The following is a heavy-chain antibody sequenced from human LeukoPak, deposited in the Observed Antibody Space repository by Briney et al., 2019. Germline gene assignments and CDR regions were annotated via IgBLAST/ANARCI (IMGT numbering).Heavy chain of an antibody. V-gene: IGHV4-4*07. CDR1: GGSISSYY. Sequence: SETLSLTCTVSGGSISSYYWSWIRQPAGKGLEWIGRIYTSGSTNYNPSLKSRVTMSVDTSKNQFSLKLSSVTAADTAVYYCARDLTVVVPAAIDNDAFDIWGQGTMVTVSS. CDR2: IYTSGST. D-gene: IGHD2-2*01. CDR3: ARDLTVVVPAAIDNDAFDI. J-gene: IGHJ3*02.